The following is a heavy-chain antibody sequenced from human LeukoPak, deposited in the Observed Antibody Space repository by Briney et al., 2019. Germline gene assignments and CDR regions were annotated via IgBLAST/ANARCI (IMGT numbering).Heavy chain of an antibody. J-gene: IGHJ4*02. CDR2: LTGSGGTT. CDR1: GFIFSSSA. V-gene: IGHV3-23*01. D-gene: IGHD1-20*01. Sequence: PGGSLRLSCAASGFIFSSSAMNWVRQAPGKGLEWVSTLTGSGGTTYYADSVKGRFSISRDNSRNTLYLQMNRLRTEDTAVYFCAKDRSVTGTTGDFDYWGLGTLVTVSS. CDR3: AKDRSVTGTTGDFDY.